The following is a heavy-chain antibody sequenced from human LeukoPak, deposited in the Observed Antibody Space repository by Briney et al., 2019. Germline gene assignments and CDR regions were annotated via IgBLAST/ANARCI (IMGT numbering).Heavy chain of an antibody. CDR1: GFTFSGHW. V-gene: IGHV3-74*03. J-gene: IGHJ4*02. Sequence: PGGSLRLSCVASGFTFSGHWMHWVRQVPGKGLMAVSRITTDGNAAEYADSVKGRFTISRDNAKNTLYLEMNSLTAEDTALYHCTRSGYSNGYDYWGQGTLVTVSS. CDR2: ITTDGNAA. D-gene: IGHD2-15*01. CDR3: TRSGYSNGYDY.